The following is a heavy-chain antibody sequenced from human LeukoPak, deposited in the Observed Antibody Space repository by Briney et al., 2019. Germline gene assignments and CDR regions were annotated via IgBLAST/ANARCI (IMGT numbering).Heavy chain of an antibody. V-gene: IGHV3-33*01. Sequence: GGSLRLSCAASGVTFSSYGMHWVRQAPGKGLEWVAVIWYDGSNKYYADSVKGRFTISRDNSKNTLYLQMNSLRAEDTAVYYCARAGRNSNGRFAYWGQGTLVTVSS. CDR1: GVTFSSYG. CDR2: IWYDGSNK. CDR3: ARAGRNSNGRFAY. D-gene: IGHD4-11*01. J-gene: IGHJ4*02.